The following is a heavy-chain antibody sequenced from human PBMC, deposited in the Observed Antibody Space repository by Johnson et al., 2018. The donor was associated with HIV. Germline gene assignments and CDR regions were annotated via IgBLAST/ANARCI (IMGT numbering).Heavy chain of an antibody. D-gene: IGHD2-2*01. Sequence: VQLVESGGGVVQPGRSLRLSCVASGFTFKNYAMHWDRQAPGKGLEWVAVISSDGNNKYYADSVKGRFTVSRDNSKNTLYLQMNSLRAADTAVYYCARPGIVILPAGVFDIWGPGTMVTVSS. V-gene: IGHV3-30*04. J-gene: IGHJ3*02. CDR1: GFTFKNYA. CDR3: ARPGIVILPAGVFDI. CDR2: ISSDGNNK.